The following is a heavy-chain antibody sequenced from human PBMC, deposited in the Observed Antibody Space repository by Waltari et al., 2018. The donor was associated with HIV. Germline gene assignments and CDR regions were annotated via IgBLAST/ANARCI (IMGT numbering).Heavy chain of an antibody. CDR2: ISWNSDST. J-gene: IGHJ4*02. Sequence: EVQLVESGGGLVQPGRSLRLSCAGSGFTFAADARHWVRQVSGKGLEWVSGISWNSDSTGYADSVKGRFTISRDNAKTSLYLQMNSLRTEDTALYYCAKAESFFHPPDYWGQGTLVTVSS. CDR1: GFTFAADA. CDR3: AKAESFFHPPDY. V-gene: IGHV3-9*01. D-gene: IGHD1-26*01.